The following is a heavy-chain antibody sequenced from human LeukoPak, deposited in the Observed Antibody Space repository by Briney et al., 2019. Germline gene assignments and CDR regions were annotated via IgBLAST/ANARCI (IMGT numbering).Heavy chain of an antibody. D-gene: IGHD3-22*01. CDR1: GGSFSGYY. J-gene: IGHJ4*02. V-gene: IGHV4-34*01. Sequence: SETLSLTCAVYGGSFSGYYWSWIRQPPGKGLEWIGEINHSGSTNYNPSLKSRVTISVDTSKNRFSLKLSSVTAADTAVYYCARGGRESYYYDSSGYGTYFDYWGQGTLVTVSS. CDR3: ARGGRESYYYDSSGYGTYFDY. CDR2: INHSGST.